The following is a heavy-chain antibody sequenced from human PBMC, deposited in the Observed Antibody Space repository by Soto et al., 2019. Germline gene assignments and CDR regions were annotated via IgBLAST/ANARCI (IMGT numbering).Heavy chain of an antibody. CDR2: INLNSGGK. CDR1: GYTFTGYY. Sequence: ASVKVSCKASGYTFTGYYMHWVRQAPGQGLEWMGWINLNSGGKKYAQKFQGRVTMTRYTSFSPASMELSRLRSDYSAVYYCASLGSSSWYNWFDHWGQGTLVTVSS. D-gene: IGHD6-13*01. CDR3: ASLGSSSWYNWFDH. J-gene: IGHJ5*02. V-gene: IGHV1-2*02.